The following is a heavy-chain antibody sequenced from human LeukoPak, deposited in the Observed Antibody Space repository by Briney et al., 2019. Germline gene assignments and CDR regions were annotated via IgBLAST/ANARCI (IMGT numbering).Heavy chain of an antibody. Sequence: ASVKVSCKASGYTFTSYDINWVRQATGQGLEWMGWMNPNSGNTGYAQKFQGRVTMTRNTSISTAYMELSSLRSEDTAVYYCARESTPYYDSSGYYRYWGQGTLVTVSS. CDR3: ARESTPYYDSSGYYRY. V-gene: IGHV1-8*01. CDR2: MNPNSGNT. CDR1: GYTFTSYD. D-gene: IGHD3-22*01. J-gene: IGHJ4*02.